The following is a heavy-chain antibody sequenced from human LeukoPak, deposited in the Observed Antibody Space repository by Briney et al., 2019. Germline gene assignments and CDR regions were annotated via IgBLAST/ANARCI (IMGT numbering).Heavy chain of an antibody. D-gene: IGHD3-9*01. J-gene: IGHJ4*02. Sequence: SVKVSCKSSGYTFISYGISWVRQAPGQGLEWMGRIIPILGIANYAQKFQGRVTITADKSTSTAYMELSSLRSEDTAVYYCARESPDYGILTGYYSDYWGQGTLVTVSS. CDR3: ARESPDYGILTGYYSDY. CDR2: IIPILGIA. V-gene: IGHV1-69*04. CDR1: GYTFISYG.